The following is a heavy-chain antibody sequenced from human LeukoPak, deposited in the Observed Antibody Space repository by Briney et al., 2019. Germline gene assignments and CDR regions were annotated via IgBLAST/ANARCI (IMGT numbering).Heavy chain of an antibody. Sequence: PWASVKVSCKTSGYTFTIYGISWVRQAPGQGLEWMGLISAYGNTNYAQNLQGRVTMTTDTSTSTAYMELRSLRSDDTAVYYCARGIIGYYFDYWGQGTLVTVSS. CDR3: ARGIIGYYFDY. CDR2: ISAYGNT. D-gene: IGHD2-15*01. J-gene: IGHJ4*02. V-gene: IGHV1-18*01. CDR1: GYTFTIYG.